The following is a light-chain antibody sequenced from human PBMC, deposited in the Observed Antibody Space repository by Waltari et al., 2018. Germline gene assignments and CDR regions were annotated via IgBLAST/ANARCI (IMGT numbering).Light chain of an antibody. Sequence: SYELTQPPSVSVSPGQTASITCSGDNLGNRYVSWYKQAPGQSPILVIYQDNKRPSGIPERLSGSNSGNTATLTIRVTQAVDEADYSCQAWDSSSTVVFGGGTKLTVL. CDR1: NLGNRY. V-gene: IGLV3-1*01. CDR2: QDN. CDR3: QAWDSSSTVV. J-gene: IGLJ2*01.